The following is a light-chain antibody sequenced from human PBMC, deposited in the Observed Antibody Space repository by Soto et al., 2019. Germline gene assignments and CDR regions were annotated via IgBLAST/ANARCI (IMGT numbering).Light chain of an antibody. Sequence: QSVLTQPPSASGTPGQRVTISCSGSSSNIGSNTVNWYQQLPGTDPKLLIYSNNQRPSGVPDRCSGSKSGTSASLAISGLQSEDEADYYCAAWDDSLNGHVFGTGTKLTVL. CDR3: AAWDDSLNGHV. V-gene: IGLV1-44*01. J-gene: IGLJ1*01. CDR2: SNN. CDR1: SSNIGSNT.